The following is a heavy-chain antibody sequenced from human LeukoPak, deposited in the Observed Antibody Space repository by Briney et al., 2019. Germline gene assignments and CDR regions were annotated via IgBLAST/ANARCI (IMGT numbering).Heavy chain of an antibody. Sequence: GGSLRLSCAASGFTFSSSAMSWVRQAPGKGLEWVSAISNNGGYTYYADSVQGRFTISRDNSKSTLCLQMNSLRAEDTAVYYCARGSHYYGSGSYYNVDWFDPWGQGTLVTVSS. D-gene: IGHD3-10*01. CDR3: ARGSHYYGSGSYYNVDWFDP. J-gene: IGHJ5*02. V-gene: IGHV3-23*01. CDR1: GFTFSSSA. CDR2: ISNNGGYT.